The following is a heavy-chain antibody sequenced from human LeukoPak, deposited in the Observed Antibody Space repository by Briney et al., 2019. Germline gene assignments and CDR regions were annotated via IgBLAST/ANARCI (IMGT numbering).Heavy chain of an antibody. D-gene: IGHD6-19*01. Sequence: GVSLRLSCAASGFTFSSYCMSWVRQAPGKGLEWVGRIKSKTDGGTTDYAAPVKGRFTISRDDSKNTLYLQMNSLKTEDTAVYYCTTDHQGIAVAGTNDYWGQGTLVTVSS. CDR1: GFTFSSYC. CDR2: IKSKTDGGTT. CDR3: TTDHQGIAVAGTNDY. J-gene: IGHJ4*02. V-gene: IGHV3-15*01.